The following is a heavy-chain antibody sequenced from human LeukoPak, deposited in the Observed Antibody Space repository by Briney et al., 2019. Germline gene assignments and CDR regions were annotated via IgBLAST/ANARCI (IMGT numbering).Heavy chain of an antibody. J-gene: IGHJ4*02. CDR2: INPNSGGT. D-gene: IGHD1-26*01. V-gene: IGHV1-2*04. Sequence: ASVKVSCKASGYNFFTYGITWVRQAPGQGLEWMGWINPNSGGTNYAQKFQGWVTMTRDTSISTAYMELSRLRSDDTAVYYCAREGNSGSHDYWGQGTLVTVSS. CDR1: GYNFFTYG. CDR3: AREGNSGSHDY.